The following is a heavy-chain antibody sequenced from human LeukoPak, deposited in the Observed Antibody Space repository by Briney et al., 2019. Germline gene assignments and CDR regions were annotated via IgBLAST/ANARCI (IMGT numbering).Heavy chain of an antibody. CDR2: INPSGGST. V-gene: IGHV1-46*01. J-gene: IGHJ4*02. CDR3: ARADAIYGDFPGEDFS. Sequence: ASVKVSCKASGYTFTSYYMHWVRQAPGQGLVWMGIINPSGGSTSYAQKFQGRVTMTRDTSTSTVYMELSSLRSEDTAVYYCARADAIYGDFPGEDFSWGQGTLVTVSS. D-gene: IGHD4-17*01. CDR1: GYTFTSYY.